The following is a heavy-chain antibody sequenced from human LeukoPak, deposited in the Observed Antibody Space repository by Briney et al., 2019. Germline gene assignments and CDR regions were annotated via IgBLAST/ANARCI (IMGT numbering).Heavy chain of an antibody. V-gene: IGHV4-61*08. CDR3: ARTPRYCSGGSCYSFKWAFDI. Sequence: SSETLSLTCTVSGGSISSGDYYWSWIRQPPGKGLEWIGYIYYSGSTNYNPSLKSRVTISVDTSKNQLSLKLSSVTAADTAVYYCARTPRYCSGGSCYSFKWAFDIWGQGTMVTVSS. CDR2: IYYSGST. J-gene: IGHJ3*02. CDR1: GGSISSGDYY. D-gene: IGHD2-15*01.